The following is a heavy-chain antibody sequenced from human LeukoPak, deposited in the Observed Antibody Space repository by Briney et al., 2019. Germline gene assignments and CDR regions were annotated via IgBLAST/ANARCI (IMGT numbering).Heavy chain of an antibody. CDR1: GFTFSSYG. Sequence: GGSLRLSCVGSGFTFSSYGMGWVRQAPGKGLEWVSGMSGTGGYTYDADAVKGRLNISRDNSKNTLFLEMKSLKVDDTAIYYCASRSEGAFDIWGQGTMVTVSS. CDR3: ASRSEGAFDI. CDR2: MSGTGGYT. J-gene: IGHJ3*02. V-gene: IGHV3-23*01. D-gene: IGHD1-14*01.